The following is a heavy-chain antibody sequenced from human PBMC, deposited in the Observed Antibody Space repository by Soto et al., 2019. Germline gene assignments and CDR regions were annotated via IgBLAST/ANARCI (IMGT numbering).Heavy chain of an antibody. J-gene: IGHJ6*02. Sequence: PGWSLRLSCAASGFTVNSHVMSWVRQAPGKGLEWVSSISGSGDGTYYGDSVKGRFTISRDSSSSTVYLEMKNLRGEDTAVYFCTRSRGFGGMDVWGQGTTVTVSS. CDR3: TRSRGFGGMDV. D-gene: IGHD3-22*01. V-gene: IGHV3-23*01. CDR2: ISGSGDGT. CDR1: GFTVNSHV.